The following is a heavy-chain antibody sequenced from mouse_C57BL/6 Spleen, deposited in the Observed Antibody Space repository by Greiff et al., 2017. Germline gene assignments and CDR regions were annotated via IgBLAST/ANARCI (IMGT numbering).Heavy chain of an antibody. D-gene: IGHD3-1*01. CDR3: ATGSDYYAMDY. CDR1: GFTFSDYG. CDR2: ISSGSSTI. J-gene: IGHJ4*01. V-gene: IGHV5-17*01. Sequence: EVMLVESGGGLVKPGGSLKLSCAASGFTFSDYGMHWVRQAPEKGLEWVAYISSGSSTIYYADTVKGRFTISRDNAKNTLFLQMTSLSSEDTAMYYCATGSDYYAMDYWGQGTSVTVSS.